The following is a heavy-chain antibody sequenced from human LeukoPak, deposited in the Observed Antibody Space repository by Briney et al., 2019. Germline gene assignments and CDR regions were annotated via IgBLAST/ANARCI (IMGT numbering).Heavy chain of an antibody. CDR3: AKDLCGGDCYSAYYFDY. V-gene: IGHV3-23*01. CDR2: MSGSGGTT. J-gene: IGHJ4*02. Sequence: GGSLRLSCAASGFTFSNYAMSWVRQAPGKGLEWVSGMSGSGGTTYYAESVKGRFTISRDNSKNTLDLQMNSLRAEDTAVYYCAKDLCGGDCYSAYYFDYWGQGTLVTVSS. D-gene: IGHD2-21*02. CDR1: GFTFSNYA.